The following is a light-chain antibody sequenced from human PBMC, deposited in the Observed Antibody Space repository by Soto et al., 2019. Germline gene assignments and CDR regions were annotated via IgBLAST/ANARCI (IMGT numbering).Light chain of an antibody. V-gene: IGKV3-15*01. J-gene: IGKJ1*01. CDR2: GAS. CDR1: QSVSSN. Sequence: EIVMTQSPATLSVSPGERATLSCRASQSVSSNLAWYQQKPGQAPRLLIYGASTRATGIPARFSGSGSGTEFTLTLSSLQSEDFAVYYCQQSNNWPPWTFGQGTKVEIK. CDR3: QQSNNWPPWT.